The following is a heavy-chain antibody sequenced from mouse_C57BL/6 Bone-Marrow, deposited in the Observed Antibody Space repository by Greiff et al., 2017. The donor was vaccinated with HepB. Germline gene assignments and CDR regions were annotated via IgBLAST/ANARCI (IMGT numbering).Heavy chain of an antibody. V-gene: IGHV10-3*01. J-gene: IGHJ4*01. D-gene: IGHD1-1*01. CDR3: VRDAHLLLRSYAMDY. CDR2: IRSKSSNYAT. CDR1: GFTFNTYA. Sequence: EVHLVESGGGLVQPKGSLKLSCAASGFTFNTYAMHWVRQAPGKGLEWVARIRSKSSNYATYYADSVKDRFTISRDDSQSMLYLQMNNLKTEDTAMYYCVRDAHLLLRSYAMDYWGQGTSVTVSS.